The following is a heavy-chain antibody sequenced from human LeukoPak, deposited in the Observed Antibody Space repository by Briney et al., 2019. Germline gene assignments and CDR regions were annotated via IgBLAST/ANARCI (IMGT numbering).Heavy chain of an antibody. J-gene: IGHJ5*02. CDR1: GYTFTGYY. CDR3: ARAPGGITIFGVVIRFDP. D-gene: IGHD3-3*01. CDR2: INPNSGGT. Sequence: GASVKVSCKASGYTFTGYYMHWVRQAPGQGLEWMGWINPNSGGTNYAQKFQGRVTMTRDTSISTAYMELSRLRSDDTAVYYCARAPGGITIFGVVIRFDPWGRGTLVTVSS. V-gene: IGHV1-2*02.